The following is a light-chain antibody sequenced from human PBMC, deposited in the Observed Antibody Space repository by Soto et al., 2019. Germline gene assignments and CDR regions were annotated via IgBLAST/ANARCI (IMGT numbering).Light chain of an antibody. J-gene: IGKJ4*01. V-gene: IGKV3-20*01. CDR3: QQYGSSPLT. CDR1: QSVSSSY. CDR2: SAS. Sequence: EIVLTQSPGTLSLSPGERSTLSCMASQSVSSSYLAWYQQKPGQAPRLLIYSASSRATGIPERFSGSGSGTDCTLTISRLEPEDFAVYYCQQYGSSPLTFGGGTKVDIK.